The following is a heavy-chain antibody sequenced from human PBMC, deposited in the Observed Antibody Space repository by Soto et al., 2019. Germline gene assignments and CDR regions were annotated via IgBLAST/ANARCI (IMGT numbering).Heavy chain of an antibody. CDR2: ITGSGDNT. D-gene: IGHD3-10*01. CDR1: GFTFSSCA. V-gene: IGHV3-23*01. CDR3: VKRLFGSGNNWLDP. J-gene: IGHJ5*02. Sequence: GGSLRLSCAASGFTFSSCAMTWVRQAPGKGLEWVSSITGSGDNTYYADSVNGRFTISRDNSRNTLYLQINSLRAEDTAMYYCVKRLFGSGNNWLDPWGQGTLVTGSS.